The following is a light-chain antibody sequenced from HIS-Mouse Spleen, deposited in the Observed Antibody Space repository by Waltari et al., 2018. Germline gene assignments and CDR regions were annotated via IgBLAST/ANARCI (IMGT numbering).Light chain of an antibody. CDR2: NKN. J-gene: IGLJ1*01. CDR1: SSNLGSNP. CDR3: AAWDDSLNGNYV. V-gene: IGLV1-44*01. Sequence: QSVLTQPPSASGTPGQRVTISCSGSSSNLGSNPVNWYQQLPGTAPQLLICNKNRRPPGVPARCSASKSGSSASLAISGVQSEDEADYYCAAWDDSLNGNYVFGTGTKVTVL.